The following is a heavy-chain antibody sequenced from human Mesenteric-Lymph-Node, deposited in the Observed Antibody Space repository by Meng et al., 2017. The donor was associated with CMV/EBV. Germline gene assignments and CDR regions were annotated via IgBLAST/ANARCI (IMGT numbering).Heavy chain of an antibody. J-gene: IGHJ3*02. CDR2: ISYDGSNK. CDR1: GFTFSSYA. D-gene: IGHD3-22*01. CDR3: AICDSSGYYPYAFHI. Sequence: GESLKISCAASGFTFSSYAMHWVRQAPGKGLEWVAVISYDGSNKYYADSVKGRFTISRDNAKNSLYLQMNSLRAEDTAVYYCAICDSSGYYPYAFHIWGQGTMVTVSS. V-gene: IGHV3-30-3*01.